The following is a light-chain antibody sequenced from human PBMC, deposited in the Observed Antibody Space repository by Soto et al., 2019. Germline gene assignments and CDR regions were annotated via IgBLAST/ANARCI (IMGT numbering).Light chain of an antibody. CDR1: GSVTNNY. Sequence: EIVLTQSPGTLSLSPGERATLSCRASGSVTNNYVAWYQRKPGQAPRLLIYGASSRATDIPGRFSGTGSGTDFSLTITRLEPEDFAVYYCHQYGSSPPTFGQGTKVEI. CDR3: HQYGSSPPT. CDR2: GAS. J-gene: IGKJ1*01. V-gene: IGKV3-20*01.